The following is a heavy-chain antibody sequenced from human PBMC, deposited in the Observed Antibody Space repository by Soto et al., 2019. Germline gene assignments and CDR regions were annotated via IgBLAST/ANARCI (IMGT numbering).Heavy chain of an antibody. Sequence: GVSLKISCRVCGYSFTSYWIGCVRQMPGKGLEWMGIIYPGDSDTRYSPSFQGQVTISADKSISTAYLQWSSLKASDTAMYYFARAEAGKNYYYSGMDVWGQGTTVTVSS. CDR1: GYSFTSYW. D-gene: IGHD6-13*01. V-gene: IGHV5-51*01. CDR2: IYPGDSDT. CDR3: ARAEAGKNYYYSGMDV. J-gene: IGHJ6*02.